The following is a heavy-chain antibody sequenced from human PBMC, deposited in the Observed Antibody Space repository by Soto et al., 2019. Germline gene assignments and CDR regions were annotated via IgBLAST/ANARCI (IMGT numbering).Heavy chain of an antibody. CDR3: ARDGRSIGFYGMDV. V-gene: IGHV3-20*04. CDR1: GFTFDDYA. Sequence: EVQLVESGGGVVRPGGSLRLSCAASGFTFDDYAMSWVRQAPGKGLEWGSGINCNGGSTGYADSVKGRFTISRDNAKNSLYLQMNSLRAEDTALYYCARDGRSIGFYGMDVWGQGTTVTVSS. J-gene: IGHJ6*02. CDR2: INCNGGST. D-gene: IGHD1-26*01.